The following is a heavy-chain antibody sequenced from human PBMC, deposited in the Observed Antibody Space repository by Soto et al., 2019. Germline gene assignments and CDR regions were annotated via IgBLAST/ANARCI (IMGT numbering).Heavy chain of an antibody. CDR3: ARYILSVGPRANDAFDV. Sequence: QVQLVQSGAEVRKPGASVNISCRASGFSFSDTLINWVRQAPGQSVEWMGWINPDNGNTRYSQTFKGRVTISRHSSASIAYVEVSDLTSEDTSVEYCARYILSVGPRANDAFDVWGQRTMVTVSS. CDR2: INPDNGNT. V-gene: IGHV1-3*01. J-gene: IGHJ3*01. CDR1: GFSFSDTL. D-gene: IGHD2-8*02.